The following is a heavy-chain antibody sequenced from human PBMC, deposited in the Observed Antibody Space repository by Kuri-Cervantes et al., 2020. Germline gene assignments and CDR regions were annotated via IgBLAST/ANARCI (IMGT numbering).Heavy chain of an antibody. Sequence: GESLKISCAASEFTFSSYAMNWVRQAPGKGLQWVSTLSVSGATTYYADSVKGRFTISRDNSQNTLYLQMDSLRAEDTAVYYCALSSSSWGLNYYYYMDVWGKGTTVTVSS. V-gene: IGHV3-23*01. CDR2: LSVSGATT. CDR1: EFTFSSYA. D-gene: IGHD6-13*01. J-gene: IGHJ6*03. CDR3: ALSSSSWGLNYYYYMDV.